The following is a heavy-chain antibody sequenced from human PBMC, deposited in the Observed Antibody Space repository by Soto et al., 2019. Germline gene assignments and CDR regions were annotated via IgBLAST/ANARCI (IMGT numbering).Heavy chain of an antibody. D-gene: IGHD1-20*01. CDR1: GFTFSSYS. CDR2: ISSSSSYI. CDR3: ARFLHNWNPNWFDP. V-gene: IGHV3-21*01. Sequence: GGSLRLSCAASGFTFSSYSMNWVRQAPGKGLEWVSSISSSSSYIYYADSVKDRFTISRDNAKNSLYLQMNSLRAEDTAVYYCARFLHNWNPNWFDPWGQGTLVTVSS. J-gene: IGHJ5*02.